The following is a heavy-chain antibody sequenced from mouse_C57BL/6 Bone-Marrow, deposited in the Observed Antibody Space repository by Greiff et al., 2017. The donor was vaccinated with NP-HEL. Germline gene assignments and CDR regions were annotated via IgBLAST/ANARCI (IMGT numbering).Heavy chain of an antibody. V-gene: IGHV1-4*01. D-gene: IGHD2-5*01. CDR1: GYTFTSYT. Sequence: QVQLQQSGAELARPGASVKMSCKASGYTFTSYTMHWVKQRPGQGLEWIGYINPSSGYTKYNQKFKDKATLTADKSSSTAYMQLGSLTSEDSAVYYCARRSNRWYFDVWGTGTTVTVSS. CDR2: INPSSGYT. J-gene: IGHJ1*03. CDR3: ARRSNRWYFDV.